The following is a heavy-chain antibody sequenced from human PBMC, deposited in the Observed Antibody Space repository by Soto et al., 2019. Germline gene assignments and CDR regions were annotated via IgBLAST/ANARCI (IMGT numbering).Heavy chain of an antibody. Sequence: SDTLSLTCTVSGGSISVYYWSWIRQPPGKGLEWIGYIYYSGSTNYNPSLKSRVTISVDMSKNQLSLKLSSVTAADTAVYYCARSPRRWLQLKYYFDYWGQGTLVTVSS. D-gene: IGHD5-12*01. J-gene: IGHJ4*02. CDR1: GGSISVYY. CDR2: IYYSGST. CDR3: ARSPRRWLQLKYYFDY. V-gene: IGHV4-59*01.